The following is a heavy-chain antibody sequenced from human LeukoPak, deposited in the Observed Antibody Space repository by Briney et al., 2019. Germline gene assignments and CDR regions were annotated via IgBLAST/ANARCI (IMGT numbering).Heavy chain of an antibody. D-gene: IGHD6-6*01. J-gene: IGHJ5*02. Sequence: GRSLRLSCAASGFNFDDYAMHWVRQPPGKGLEWVSGISWNSANIGYADSVKGRFTISRDNAKNSLYLQMNSLRDEDSAFYYCATVAGSSLSCNYFDPWGQGTLVTVSS. CDR1: GFNFDDYA. V-gene: IGHV3-9*01. CDR2: ISWNSANI. CDR3: ATVAGSSLSCNYFDP.